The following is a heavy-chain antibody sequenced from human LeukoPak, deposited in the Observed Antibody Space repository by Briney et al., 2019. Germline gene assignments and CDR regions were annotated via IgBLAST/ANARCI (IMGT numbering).Heavy chain of an antibody. V-gene: IGHV3-21*01. CDR1: GFTFSSYS. CDR3: ARPRYYGSGREGFDY. Sequence: GGSLRLSCAASGFTFSSYSMNWVRQAPGKGLEWVSSISRSSSYIYYADSVKGRFTISRDNAKNSLYLQMNSLRAEDTAVYYCARPRYYGSGREGFDYWGQGTLVTVSS. J-gene: IGHJ4*02. CDR2: ISRSSSYI. D-gene: IGHD3-10*01.